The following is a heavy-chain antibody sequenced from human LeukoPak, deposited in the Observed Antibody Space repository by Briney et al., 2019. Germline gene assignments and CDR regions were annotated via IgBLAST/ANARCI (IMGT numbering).Heavy chain of an antibody. CDR1: GGSISSSSNY. D-gene: IGHD3-10*01. CDR2: IYYSGCT. CDR3: ARDTGTYYYGSGTRGWFAP. Sequence: SETLSRTCTVSGGSISSSSNYWGWIRQPPGKGLEWIGSIYYSGCTHYNASLKSRVTISIDTSENQFSLKLTSVTAADTAVYYCARDTGTYYYGSGTRGWFAPWGQGTLVTVSS. J-gene: IGHJ5*02. V-gene: IGHV4-39*07.